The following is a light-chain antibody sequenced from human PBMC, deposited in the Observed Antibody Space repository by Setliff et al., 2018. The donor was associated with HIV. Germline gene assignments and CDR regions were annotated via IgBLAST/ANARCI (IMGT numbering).Light chain of an antibody. J-gene: IGLJ2*01. CDR2: GVT. CDR3: SSYTSSSTHVV. Sequence: QSALTQPASVSGSPGQSITISCTGTSSDVDGYNYVSWYQQHPGKAPKLLIYGVTNRPSGVSNRFSGSKSGNAASLTISGLQSEDESIYYCSSYTSSSTHVVFGGGTKVT. CDR1: SSDVDGYNY. V-gene: IGLV2-14*03.